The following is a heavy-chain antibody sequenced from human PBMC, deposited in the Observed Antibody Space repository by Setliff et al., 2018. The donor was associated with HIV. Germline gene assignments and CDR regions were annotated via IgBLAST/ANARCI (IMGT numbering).Heavy chain of an antibody. CDR3: ARDRLSYNFYYYGMDV. CDR1: GDTFTGYY. V-gene: IGHV1-2*02. CDR2: INPNSGGT. J-gene: IGHJ6*02. D-gene: IGHD1-26*01. Sequence: ASVKVSCKAPGDTFTGYYMHWVRQAPGQGLGWMGWINPNSGGTNYAQKFQGRVIMTRDTSISTAYMQLSRLRSDDTAVYYCARDRLSYNFYYYGMDVWGQGTTVTVSS.